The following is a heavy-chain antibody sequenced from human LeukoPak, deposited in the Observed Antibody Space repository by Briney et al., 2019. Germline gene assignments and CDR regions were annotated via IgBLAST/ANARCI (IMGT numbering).Heavy chain of an antibody. V-gene: IGHV4-39*01. CDR1: GGSISSSSYY. CDR3: ARSPAGGSSSWYWFDP. J-gene: IGHJ5*02. D-gene: IGHD6-13*01. Sequence: SETLSLTCTVSGGSISSSSYYWGWIRQPPGKGLEWTGSIYYSGSTYYNPSLKSRVTISVDTSKNQFSLKLSSVTAADTAVYYCARSPAGGSSSWYWFDPWGQGTLVTASS. CDR2: IYYSGST.